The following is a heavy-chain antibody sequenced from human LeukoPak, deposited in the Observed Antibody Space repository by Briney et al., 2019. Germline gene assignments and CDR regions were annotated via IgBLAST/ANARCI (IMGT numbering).Heavy chain of an antibody. V-gene: IGHV3-23*01. Sequence: GSLRLSCAASGFTFSSYAMSWVRQAPGKGLEWVSAISGSGGSTYYADSVKGRFTISRDNSKNTLYLQMNSLRAEDTAVYYCARGQYSSSWYPFDTWGQGTLVTVSS. D-gene: IGHD6-13*01. CDR3: ARGQYSSSWYPFDT. CDR2: ISGSGGST. CDR1: GFTFSSYA. J-gene: IGHJ5*02.